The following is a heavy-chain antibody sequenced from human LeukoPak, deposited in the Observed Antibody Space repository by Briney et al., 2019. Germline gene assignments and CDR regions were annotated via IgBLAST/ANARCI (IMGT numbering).Heavy chain of an antibody. J-gene: IGHJ3*01. V-gene: IGHV5-51*01. Sequence: GESLQISCKGSGYSFTNYCIGWVRQMPGKGLEWMGIIYPGDSDTRYSPSFQGQVTISADKSITTAYLQWSSLKASDSAMYFCARTKTEYASDDAFDVWGRGTMVTVSS. CDR3: ARTKTEYASDDAFDV. CDR2: IYPGDSDT. D-gene: IGHD2/OR15-2a*01. CDR1: GYSFTNYC.